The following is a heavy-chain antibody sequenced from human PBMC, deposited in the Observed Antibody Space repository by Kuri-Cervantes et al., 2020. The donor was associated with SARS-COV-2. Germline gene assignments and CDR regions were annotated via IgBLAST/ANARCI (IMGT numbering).Heavy chain of an antibody. J-gene: IGHJ4*02. CDR1: GGTFSSYA. CDR3: ARWVGLEPTGFDY. Sequence: SVKVSCKASGGTFSSYAISWVRQAPGQGLEWMGGIIPIFGTANYAQKFQGRVTITTDEPTSTAYMELSSLRSEDTAVYYCARWVGLEPTGFDYWGQGTLVTVSS. CDR2: IIPIFGTA. V-gene: IGHV1-69*05. D-gene: IGHD1-1*01.